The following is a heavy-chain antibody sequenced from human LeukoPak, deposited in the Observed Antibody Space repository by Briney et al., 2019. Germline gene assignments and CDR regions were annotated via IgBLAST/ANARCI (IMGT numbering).Heavy chain of an antibody. CDR3: ARSLVIAARPDAFDI. CDR2: IYYSGST. D-gene: IGHD6-6*01. Sequence: SETLSLTCTVSGGSISSSSYYWGWIRQPPGKGLEWIGSIYYSGSTYYNPSLKSRVTISVDTSKNQFSPKLSSVTAADTAVYYCARSLVIAARPDAFDIWGQGTMVTVSS. CDR1: GGSISSSSYY. J-gene: IGHJ3*02. V-gene: IGHV4-39*01.